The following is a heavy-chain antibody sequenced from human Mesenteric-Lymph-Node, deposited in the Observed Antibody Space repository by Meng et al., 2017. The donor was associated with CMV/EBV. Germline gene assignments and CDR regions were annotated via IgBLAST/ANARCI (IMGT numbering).Heavy chain of an antibody. CDR2: IYHSGST. Sequence: SGGSISSGGYSWSWIRQPPGKGLEWIGYIYHSGSTYYNPSLKSRVTISVDRSKNQFSLKLSSVTAADTAVYYCARQAGSGWYSNWFDPWGQGTLVTVSS. CDR1: GGSISSGGYS. V-gene: IGHV4-30-2*01. CDR3: ARQAGSGWYSNWFDP. J-gene: IGHJ5*02. D-gene: IGHD6-19*01.